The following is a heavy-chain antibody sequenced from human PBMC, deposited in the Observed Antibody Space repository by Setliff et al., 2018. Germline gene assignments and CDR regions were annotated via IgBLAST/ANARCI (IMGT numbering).Heavy chain of an antibody. CDR3: ARSPLDDAFGI. J-gene: IGHJ3*02. V-gene: IGHV5-51*01. CDR2: IYPADSDP. Sequence: GESLKLSCKGSGYSFTTYWIGWVRQMPGKGLELMGIIYPADSDPRYSPSFQGQVTISVDKSISTVYLHWSSLKASDTAMYYCARSPLDDAFGIWGQGTMVTVSS. CDR1: GYSFTTYW.